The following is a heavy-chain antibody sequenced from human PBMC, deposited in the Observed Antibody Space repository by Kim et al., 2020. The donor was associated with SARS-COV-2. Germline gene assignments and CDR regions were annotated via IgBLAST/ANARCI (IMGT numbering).Heavy chain of an antibody. CDR3: ARDAKYYDILTGYYPPYYYYGMDV. J-gene: IGHJ6*02. Sequence: LSLTCAASGFTFSSYGMHWVRQAPGKGLEWVAVIWYDGSNKYYADSVKGRFTISRDNSKNTLYLQMNSLRAEDTAVYYCARDAKYYDILTGYYPPYYYYGMDVWGQGTTVTVSS. CDR2: IWYDGSNK. D-gene: IGHD3-9*01. V-gene: IGHV3-33*01. CDR1: GFTFSSYG.